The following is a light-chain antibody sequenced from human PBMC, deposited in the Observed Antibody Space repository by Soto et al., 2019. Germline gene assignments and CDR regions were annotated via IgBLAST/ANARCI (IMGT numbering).Light chain of an antibody. Sequence: FVLTQSPGTVSLSPGERATLSCGASHTVVNDFLAWYQQRPGQAPRLLLYGVSRRATGIPDRFSGSGSVTDFTLTISRLEPEDFAVYYCQHLDKFGQGTKLEIK. J-gene: IGKJ2*01. CDR1: HTVVNDF. CDR2: GVS. CDR3: QHLDK. V-gene: IGKV3-20*01.